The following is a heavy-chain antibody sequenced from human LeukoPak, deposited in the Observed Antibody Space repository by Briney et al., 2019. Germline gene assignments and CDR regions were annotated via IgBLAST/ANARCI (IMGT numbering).Heavy chain of an antibody. V-gene: IGHV3-30*02. CDR3: AKPKGLRLLEWYTPDY. J-gene: IGHJ4*02. D-gene: IGHD3-3*01. CDR1: GFTFSSYG. CDR2: IRYDGSNK. Sequence: GGSLRLSCAASGFTFSSYGMHWVRQAPGKGLEWVAFIRYDGSNKYYADSVKGRFTISRDNSKNTLYLQMNSLRAEDTAVYYCAKPKGLRLLEWYTPDYWGQGTLVTVSS.